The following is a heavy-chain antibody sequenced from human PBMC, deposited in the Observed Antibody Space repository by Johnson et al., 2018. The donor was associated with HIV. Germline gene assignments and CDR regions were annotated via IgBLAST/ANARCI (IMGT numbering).Heavy chain of an antibody. D-gene: IGHD7-27*01. CDR1: GFTFSGSW. J-gene: IGHJ3*01. Sequence: VQLVESGGGLVKPGGSLRLSCAASGFTFSGSWMTWVRQAPGKGLDWVANIKQDGSEKYYVVSVEGRFTISRDNAENSLYLQMNRLRAEETAVYYCARELKLGYNAFDFWCQGTMVTVSS. CDR2: IKQDGSEK. CDR3: ARELKLGYNAFDF. V-gene: IGHV3-7*03.